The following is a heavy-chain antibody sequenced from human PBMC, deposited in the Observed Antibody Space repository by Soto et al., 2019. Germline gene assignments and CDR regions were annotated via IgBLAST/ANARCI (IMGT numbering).Heavy chain of an antibody. D-gene: IGHD3-22*01. CDR2: IYHSGST. CDR3: ARSYYYDSGDY. J-gene: IGHJ4*02. Sequence: SETLSLTCAVSGGSISSDDWWNWVRQPPGKGLEWIGEIYHSGSTNYNPSLKSRVTISVDKSKNQFSLKLSSVTATDTAVYYCARSYYYDSGDYWGQGTLVTVSS. CDR1: GGSISSDDW. V-gene: IGHV4-4*02.